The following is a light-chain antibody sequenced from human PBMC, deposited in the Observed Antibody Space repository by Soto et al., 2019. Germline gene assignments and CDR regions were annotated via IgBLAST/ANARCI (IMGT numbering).Light chain of an antibody. Sequence: DIQMTQSPSTLSASIGDTVNINCRASQSVNSRLAWYQQRPGKTPRILIYKASSLEREVTSRFSGSWSGTEYTLTIRNLEPDDFATYYCQQYYGYPWTFGQGTEVEVK. V-gene: IGKV1-5*03. CDR2: KAS. J-gene: IGKJ1*01. CDR3: QQYYGYPWT. CDR1: QSVNSR.